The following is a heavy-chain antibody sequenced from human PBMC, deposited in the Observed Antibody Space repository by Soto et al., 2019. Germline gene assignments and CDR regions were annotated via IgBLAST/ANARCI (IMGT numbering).Heavy chain of an antibody. Sequence: QVQLVQSGTEVKKPGSSAKVSCKASGGTFSNYVISWVRQAPGQGLELMGGIIPLFGTTDNAKTYQGRIAITADEPTTTVYMELSSLRFEDTAAVSCEIDVGAGEQSVAWGQATTVLVSS. J-gene: IGHJ6*02. D-gene: IGHD3-10*01. CDR1: GGTFSNYV. V-gene: IGHV1-69*01. CDR3: EIDVGAGEQSVA. CDR2: IIPLFGTT.